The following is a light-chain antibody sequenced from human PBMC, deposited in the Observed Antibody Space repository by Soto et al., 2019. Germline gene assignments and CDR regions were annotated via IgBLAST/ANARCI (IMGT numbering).Light chain of an antibody. CDR3: QQYNTWLWT. CDR1: QSVNAN. J-gene: IGKJ1*01. V-gene: IGKV3-15*01. Sequence: EVVMTQSPATLSVSPGERATLSCRASQSVNANLAWYQQKPGQAPRLLIHGASNRATGIPARFSGSGFGTEFILTISSIQSEDFAVYYCQQYNTWLWTFGQGTKVEI. CDR2: GAS.